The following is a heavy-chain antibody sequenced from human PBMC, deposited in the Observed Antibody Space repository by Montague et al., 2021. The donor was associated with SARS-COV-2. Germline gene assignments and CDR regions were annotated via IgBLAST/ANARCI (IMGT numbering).Heavy chain of an antibody. D-gene: IGHD1-26*01. J-gene: IGHJ4*02. V-gene: IGHV4-4*02. CDR2: IYYTGRN. Sequence: SETLSLTCVVYVHSISPDTWWTSVSPPPGTAVARVGEIYYTGRNKYKPSLKSRVSMSVDKSWNQFSLRLTSVTAADTAIYYCARRGSGRSDLAYWGQGTLVTGSS. CDR3: ARRGSGRSDLAY. CDR1: VHSISPDTW.